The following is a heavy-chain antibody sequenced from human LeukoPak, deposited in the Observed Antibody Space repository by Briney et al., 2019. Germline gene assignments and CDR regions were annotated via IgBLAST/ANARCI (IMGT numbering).Heavy chain of an antibody. J-gene: IGHJ6*02. V-gene: IGHV3-66*01. CDR3: SIVCDIAAEDGYGMDV. CDR2: IYSVGNT. Sequence: PGGSLRLSCASSTFTVSSKYMSCVRQAPGKGLEWVSIIYSVGNTYYADSVKGRFTISRDNSKNTLYLQMNRMRVEDTAVYYCSIVCDIAAEDGYGMDVWGQGTTVTVSS. D-gene: IGHD6-13*01. CDR1: TFTVSSKY.